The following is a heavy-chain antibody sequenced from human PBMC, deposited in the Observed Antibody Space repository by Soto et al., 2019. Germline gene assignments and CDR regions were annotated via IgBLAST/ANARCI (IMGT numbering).Heavy chain of an antibody. CDR2: ISSSSSTI. Sequence: PGGSLRLSCAASGFTFSSYSMNWVRQAPGKGLEWVSYISSSSSTIYYADSVKGRFTISRDNAKNSLYLQMNSLRDEDTAVYYCASGLVSGGRLRYYYYGMDVWGQGNTVTVSS. D-gene: IGHD2-15*01. CDR3: ASGLVSGGRLRYYYYGMDV. V-gene: IGHV3-48*02. J-gene: IGHJ6*02. CDR1: GFTFSSYS.